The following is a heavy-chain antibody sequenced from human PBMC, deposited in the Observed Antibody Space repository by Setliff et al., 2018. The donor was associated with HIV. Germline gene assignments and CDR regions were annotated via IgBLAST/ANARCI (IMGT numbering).Heavy chain of an antibody. J-gene: IGHJ3*02. D-gene: IGHD3-9*01. CDR3: ATDGSYDILTGPTPGAYDM. Sequence: GASVKVSCKVSGNTLRELSMHWVRQAPGEGLEWMGGFDPEDGETIYAQKFQGRVTMTEDTSTDTAYMELSSLTFEDTAVYYCATDGSYDILTGPTPGAYDMCGQGTMVTVSS. CDR1: GNTLRELS. V-gene: IGHV1-24*01. CDR2: FDPEDGET.